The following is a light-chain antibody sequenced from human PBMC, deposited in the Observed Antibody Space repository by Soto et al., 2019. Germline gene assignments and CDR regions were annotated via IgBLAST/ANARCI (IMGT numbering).Light chain of an antibody. J-gene: IGLJ3*02. V-gene: IGLV2-8*01. CDR3: ASFAGRNTLV. CDR1: SSDIGGYNY. Sequence: QSVLTQPPSASGSPGQSVTISCAGTSSDIGGYNYVCWYQQHPGEAPKILIYEVAKRPPGVPDRFSGAKSGNTASLSVSGLLTEDEADYYCASFAGRNTLVFGGGTKLTVL. CDR2: EVA.